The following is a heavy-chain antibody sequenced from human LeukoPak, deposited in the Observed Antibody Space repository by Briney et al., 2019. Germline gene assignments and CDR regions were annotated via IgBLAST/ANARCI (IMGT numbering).Heavy chain of an antibody. CDR2: IRYDGSNK. CDR3: AKDLLRPYYYDSSGYYLDY. Sequence: GGSLRLSCAASGFTFSGSAMHWVRQAPGKGLEWVAFIRYDGSNKYYADSVKGRFTISRDNSKNTLYLQMNSLRAEDTAVYYCAKDLLRPYYYDSSGYYLDYWGQGTLVTVSS. V-gene: IGHV3-30*02. CDR1: GFTFSGSA. J-gene: IGHJ4*02. D-gene: IGHD3-22*01.